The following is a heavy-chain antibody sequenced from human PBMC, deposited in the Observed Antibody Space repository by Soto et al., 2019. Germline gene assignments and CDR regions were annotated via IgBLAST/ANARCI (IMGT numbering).Heavy chain of an antibody. Sequence: PGESLKISFKASGYIIKNYWIGWVRQMPGQGLEWMGIIFPDDSDTRYSPSFQGHVTISVDKSISTAYVQWSSLKASDSAIYYCFRGGVTSRTFDYWGQGTLVTVS. CDR1: GYIIKNYW. V-gene: IGHV5-51*01. J-gene: IGHJ4*02. D-gene: IGHD3-16*01. CDR2: IFPDDSDT. CDR3: FRGGVTSRTFDY.